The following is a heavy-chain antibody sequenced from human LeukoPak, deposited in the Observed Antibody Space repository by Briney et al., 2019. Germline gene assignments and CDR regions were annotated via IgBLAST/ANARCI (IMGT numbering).Heavy chain of an antibody. V-gene: IGHV4-59*12. CDR1: GGSITSYY. D-gene: IGHD2/OR15-2a*01. J-gene: IGHJ4*02. Sequence: SETLSLTCTVSGGSITSYYWSWIRQPPGKGLEWTGYVYSSGITNYNPSLKSRLTLSVDTSKNQFSLKLSSVTAADTAVYYCAISPARPSYFLYGAKGTLV. CDR2: VYSSGIT. CDR3: AISPARPSYFLY.